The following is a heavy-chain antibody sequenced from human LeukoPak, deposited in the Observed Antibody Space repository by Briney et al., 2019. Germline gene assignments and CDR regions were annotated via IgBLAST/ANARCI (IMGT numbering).Heavy chain of an antibody. J-gene: IGHJ4*02. CDR2: ISSNGGST. CDR1: GFTFSSYA. Sequence: GGSLRLSCSASGFTFSSYAMHWVRQAPGMGLEYVSAISSNGGSTYYADSGKGRFTISRDNSKNTLYLQMSSLRAEDTAVYYCVKESEVTMVRGVPYFDYWGQGTLVTVSS. CDR3: VKESEVTMVRGVPYFDY. D-gene: IGHD3-10*01. V-gene: IGHV3-64D*06.